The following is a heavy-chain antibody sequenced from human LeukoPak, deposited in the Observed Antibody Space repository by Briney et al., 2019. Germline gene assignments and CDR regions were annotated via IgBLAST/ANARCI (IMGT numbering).Heavy chain of an antibody. CDR1: GGSFIGYY. CDR2: INHSGST. CDR3: AREGRYDFWSGYLYNWFDP. Sequence: PSETLSLTCAVYGGSFIGYYWSWIRKPPGKGLDWIGEINHSGSTNYNPSLKSRVTISVDTSKNQFSLKLSSVTAADTAVYYCAREGRYDFWSGYLYNWFDPWGQGTLVTVSS. D-gene: IGHD3-3*01. V-gene: IGHV4-34*01. J-gene: IGHJ5*02.